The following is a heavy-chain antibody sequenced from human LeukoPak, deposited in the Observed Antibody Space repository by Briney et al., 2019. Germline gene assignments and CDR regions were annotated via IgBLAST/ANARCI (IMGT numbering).Heavy chain of an antibody. CDR3: ARDSGLYDILTGYYDY. CDR1: GFTFSSYG. V-gene: IGHV3-33*01. D-gene: IGHD3-9*01. CDR2: IWYDGSNK. J-gene: IGHJ4*02. Sequence: GGSLRLSCAASGFTFSSYGMHWVRQAPGKGLEWVAVIWYDGSNKYYADSVKGRFTISRDNSKNTLYLQMNSLRAEDTAVYYCARDSGLYDILTGYYDYWGQGTLVTVSS.